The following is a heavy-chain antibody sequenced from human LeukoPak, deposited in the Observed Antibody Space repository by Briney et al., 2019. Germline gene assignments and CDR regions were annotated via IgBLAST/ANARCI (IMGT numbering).Heavy chain of an antibody. CDR1: GYTFTSYG. CDR3: ARDLPTYYYDSSGQPFDY. CDR2: ISAYNGNT. Sequence: GASVKVPCKASGYTFTSYGISWVRQAPGQGLEWMGWISAYNGNTNYAQKLQGRVTMTTDTSTSTAYMELRSLRSDDTAVYYCARDLPTYYYDSSGQPFDYWGQGTLVTVSS. J-gene: IGHJ4*02. V-gene: IGHV1-18*01. D-gene: IGHD3-22*01.